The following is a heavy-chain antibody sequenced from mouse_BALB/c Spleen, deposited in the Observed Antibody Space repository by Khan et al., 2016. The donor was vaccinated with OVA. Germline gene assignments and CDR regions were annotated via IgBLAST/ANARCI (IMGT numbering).Heavy chain of an antibody. CDR2: FYPGGTTT. CDR1: GYTFTEYI. D-gene: IGHD2-1*01. Sequence: QVRLQQSGAELAKPGASVKLSCKASGYTFTEYIIHWLKQRPGQGLEWIGWFYPGGTTTKYNENFKDKATLTADKSSSTAYMELSRLTSEDSAVYFCARHEDYGNWLDYWGQGTTHTVSS. V-gene: IGHV1-62-2*01. CDR3: ARHEDYGNWLDY. J-gene: IGHJ2*01.